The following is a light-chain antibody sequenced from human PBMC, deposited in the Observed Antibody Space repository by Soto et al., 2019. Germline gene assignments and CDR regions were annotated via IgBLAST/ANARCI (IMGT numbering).Light chain of an antibody. CDR2: YDD. CDR1: SSNIGDNA. Sequence: QPVLIQPPSVSGAPGQTVTISCSGSSSNIGDNAVTWYQQVPGKAPRLLIYYDDLLPSGVSDRFSGSKSGTSASLAISGRQPEDEADYYCAARDDRLNGRVFGGGTKLTVL. J-gene: IGLJ2*01. CDR3: AARDDRLNGRV. V-gene: IGLV1-36*01.